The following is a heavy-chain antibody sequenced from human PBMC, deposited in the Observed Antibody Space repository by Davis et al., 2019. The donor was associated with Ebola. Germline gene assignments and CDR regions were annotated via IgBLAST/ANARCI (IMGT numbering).Heavy chain of an antibody. CDR3: ASLRRTITGMDDGFDI. J-gene: IGHJ3*02. Sequence: GESLKISCKDSGYSFTSHWIAWVRQMPGKGLEWMGIIYPGDSDTRYSPSFRGQVTISADKSTKTAFLQWSSLRASDTAMYFCASLRRTITGMDDGFDIWGQGTMVTVSS. CDR2: IYPGDSDT. CDR1: GYSFTSHW. V-gene: IGHV5-51*01. D-gene: IGHD1-20*01.